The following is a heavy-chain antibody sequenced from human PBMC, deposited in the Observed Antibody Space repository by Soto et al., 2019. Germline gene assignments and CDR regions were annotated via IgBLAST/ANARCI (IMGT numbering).Heavy chain of an antibody. Sequence: GGSLRLSCAASGFTFSSYAMHWVRQAPGKGLEWVAVISYDGSSKYYADSVKGRFTISRDNSKNTLYLQMNSLRAEDTAVYYCARKGTTIHWGQGTLVTVPQ. D-gene: IGHD1-1*01. CDR1: GFTFSSYA. J-gene: IGHJ4*02. CDR2: ISYDGSSK. V-gene: IGHV3-30-3*01. CDR3: ARKGTTIH.